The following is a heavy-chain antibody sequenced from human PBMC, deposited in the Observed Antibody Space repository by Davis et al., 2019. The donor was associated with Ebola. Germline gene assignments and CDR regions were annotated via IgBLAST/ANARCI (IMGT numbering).Heavy chain of an antibody. CDR3: ATRQYDSSPFDP. V-gene: IGHV4-34*08. D-gene: IGHD3-22*01. J-gene: IGHJ5*02. CDR2: INHAGST. CDR1: GFTFSSYS. Sequence: ESLKISCAASGFTFSSYSMNWIRQPPGKGLEWIGEINHAGSTQYNPSLGSRVTISVDTSRQHFSLRLNSVTAADTAVYYCATRQYDSSPFDPWGQGALVTVSS.